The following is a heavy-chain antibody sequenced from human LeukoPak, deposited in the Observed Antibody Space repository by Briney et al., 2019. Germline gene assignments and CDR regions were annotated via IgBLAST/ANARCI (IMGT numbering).Heavy chain of an antibody. V-gene: IGHV3-53*01. J-gene: IGHJ4*02. CDR3: AREWSSGG. Sequence: GGSLRLSCAASGFTFSSYWMHWVRQAPGKGLEWVSVIYSGGSTYYADSVKGRFTISRDNSKNTLYLQMNSLRAEDTAVYYCAREWSSGGWGQGTLVTVSS. CDR2: IYSGGST. CDR1: GFTFSSYW. D-gene: IGHD6-19*01.